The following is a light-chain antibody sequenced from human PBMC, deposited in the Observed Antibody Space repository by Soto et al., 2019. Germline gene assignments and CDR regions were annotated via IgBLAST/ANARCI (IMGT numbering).Light chain of an antibody. J-gene: IGKJ1*01. Sequence: EIVMTQSPATLSVSPGERATLSCRASQSVSSYLAWYQQKPGQAPRLLIHGASTRATGIPARFSGSGSGTEFTLTISSLQPEDFAVYYCQQYSNWWTYGQGTKVDIK. CDR3: QQYSNWWT. CDR2: GAS. V-gene: IGKV3D-15*01. CDR1: QSVSSY.